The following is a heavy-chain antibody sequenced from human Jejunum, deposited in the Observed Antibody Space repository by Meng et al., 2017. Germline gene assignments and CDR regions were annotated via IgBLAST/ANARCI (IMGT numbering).Heavy chain of an antibody. CDR1: GFTLITHW. D-gene: IGHD3-16*01. J-gene: IGHJ4*02. CDR3: AKLTSL. CDR2: INSDGRTT. Sequence: VPLVEAGGGLAQPGGCSRLSCVASGFTLITHWKHWVRQAQGKGLVWVSRINSDGRTTSYADSVRGRFTISRDNDKNTLYLQMNSLRAEDTAVYYCAKLTSLWGQGTLVTVSS. V-gene: IGHV3-74*01.